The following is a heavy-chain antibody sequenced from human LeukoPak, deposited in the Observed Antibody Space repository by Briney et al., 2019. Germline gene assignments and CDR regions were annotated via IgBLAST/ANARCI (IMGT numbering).Heavy chain of an antibody. CDR2: INHSGST. J-gene: IGHJ5*02. D-gene: IGHD1-7*01. CDR1: GGSFSGYY. V-gene: IGHV4-34*01. Sequence: SETLSLTCAVYGGSFSGYYWSWIRQPPGKGLEWIGEINHSGSTNYNPSLKSRVTISVDTSKNQFSLKLSSVTAADTAVYYCARRNWNYVTSYNWFDPWGQGTLVTVSS. CDR3: ARRNWNYVTSYNWFDP.